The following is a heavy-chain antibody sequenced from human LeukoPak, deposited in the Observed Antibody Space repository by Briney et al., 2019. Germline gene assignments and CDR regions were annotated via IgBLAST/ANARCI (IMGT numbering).Heavy chain of an antibody. D-gene: IGHD3-3*01. V-gene: IGHV1-2*02. CDR2: INPNSGGT. CDR1: GYTFTGYY. J-gene: IGHJ4*02. Sequence: ASVKLSCKASGYTFTGYYMHWVRQAPGQGLEWMGWINPNSGGTNYAQKFQGRVTMTRDTSISTAYMELSRLRSDDTAVYYCARDRVTIFGVVTTFFDYWGQGTLVTVSS. CDR3: ARDRVTIFGVVTTFFDY.